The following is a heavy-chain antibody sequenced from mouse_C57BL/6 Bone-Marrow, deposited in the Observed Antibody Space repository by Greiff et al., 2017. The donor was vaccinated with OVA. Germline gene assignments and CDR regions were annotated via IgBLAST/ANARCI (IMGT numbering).Heavy chain of an antibody. D-gene: IGHD6-1*01. V-gene: IGHV1-59*01. J-gene: IGHJ4*01. CDR1: GYTFTSYW. CDR2: IDPSDSYT. CDR3: ARTLCAMDY. Sequence: VQLQQPGAELVRPGTSVKLSCKASGYTFTSYWMHWVKQRPGQGLEWIGVIDPSDSYTNYNQKFKGKATLTVDTSSSTAYMQLSSLTSEDSAVYYCARTLCAMDYWGQGTSVTVSS.